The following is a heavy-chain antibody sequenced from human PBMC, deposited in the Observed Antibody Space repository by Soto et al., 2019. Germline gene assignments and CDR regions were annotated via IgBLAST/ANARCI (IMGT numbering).Heavy chain of an antibody. Sequence: PSETLSLTCTVSGDSISSYYWSWIRQPPGKGLEWIGYIYYSGSTNYNPSLKSRVTISVDKSKNQFSLKLSSVTAADTAVYYCARDGRITMVRGVIISYYYGMDVWGQGTTVTVSS. CDR3: ARDGRITMVRGVIISYYYGMDV. V-gene: IGHV4-59*12. CDR2: IYYSGST. D-gene: IGHD3-10*01. CDR1: GDSISSYY. J-gene: IGHJ6*02.